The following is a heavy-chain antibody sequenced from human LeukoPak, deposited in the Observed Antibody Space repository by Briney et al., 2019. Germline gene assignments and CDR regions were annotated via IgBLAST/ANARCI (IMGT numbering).Heavy chain of an antibody. Sequence: GRSLRLSCAASGFTFSSYAMHWVRQAPGKGLEWVAVISYDGSNKYYADSVKGRFTISRDNSKNTLYLQMNSLRAEDTAVYYCARVAKAFGGVIVSYPGDYWGQGTLVTVSS. J-gene: IGHJ4*02. V-gene: IGHV3-30-3*01. D-gene: IGHD3-16*02. CDR1: GFTFSSYA. CDR3: ARVAKAFGGVIVSYPGDY. CDR2: ISYDGSNK.